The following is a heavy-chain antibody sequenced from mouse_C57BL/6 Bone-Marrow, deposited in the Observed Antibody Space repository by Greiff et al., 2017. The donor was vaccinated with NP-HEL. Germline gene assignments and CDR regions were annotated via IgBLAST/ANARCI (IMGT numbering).Heavy chain of an antibody. CDR3: ASLYYGNY. D-gene: IGHD2-1*01. Sequence: EVQLQQSGPELVKPGASVKISCKASGYSFTGYYMNWVKQSPEKSLEWIGEINPSTGGTTYNQKFKAKATLTVDKSSSTAFMQLKILTSEDSAVYYCASLYYGNYWGQGTTLTVSS. V-gene: IGHV1-42*01. CDR2: INPSTGGT. CDR1: GYSFTGYY. J-gene: IGHJ2*01.